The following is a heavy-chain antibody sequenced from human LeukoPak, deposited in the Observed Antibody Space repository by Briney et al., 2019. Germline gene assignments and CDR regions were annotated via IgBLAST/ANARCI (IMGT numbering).Heavy chain of an antibody. D-gene: IGHD3-3*01. CDR1: GFTFSSYA. CDR3: ARVNTIFGVVPPFPYFDH. CDR2: ISYDGNNK. Sequence: GGSLRLSCAASGFTFSSYAVHWVRQAPGKGLEWVAVISYDGNNKYYADSVKGRFTISRDNSKNTLYLQMNSLRAEDTAVYYCARVNTIFGVVPPFPYFDHWGQGTLITVSS. J-gene: IGHJ4*02. V-gene: IGHV3-30-3*01.